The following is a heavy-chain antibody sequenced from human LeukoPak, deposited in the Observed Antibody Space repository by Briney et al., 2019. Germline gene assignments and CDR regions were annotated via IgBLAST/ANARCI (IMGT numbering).Heavy chain of an antibody. V-gene: IGHV1-18*01. CDR1: GYTFTSYG. CDR2: ISAYNGNT. Sequence: GASVKVSCKASGYTFTSYGISWVRQAPGQGLEWMGWISAYNGNTNYAQKLQGRVTMTTDTSTSTAYMELRSLRSDDTAVYYCAREEASNYYYYGMDVWGQGTTVTVSS. J-gene: IGHJ6*02. CDR3: AREEASNYYYYGMDV.